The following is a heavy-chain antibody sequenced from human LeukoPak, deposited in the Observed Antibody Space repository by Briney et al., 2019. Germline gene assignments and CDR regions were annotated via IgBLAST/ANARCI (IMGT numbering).Heavy chain of an antibody. CDR2: IYYSGST. V-gene: IGHV4-30-4*08. J-gene: IGHJ3*02. D-gene: IGHD1-14*01. CDR1: GGSISSGDYY. Sequence: SQTLSLTCTVSGGSISSGDYYWSWIRQPPGKGLEWIGYIYYSGSTYYNPSLKSRVTISVDTSKNQFSLKLSSVTAVDTAVYYCARTLTAYNDAFDIWGQGTMVTVSS. CDR3: ARTLTAYNDAFDI.